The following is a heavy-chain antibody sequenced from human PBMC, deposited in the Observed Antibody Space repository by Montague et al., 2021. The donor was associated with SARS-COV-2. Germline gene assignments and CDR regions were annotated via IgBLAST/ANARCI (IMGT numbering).Heavy chain of an antibody. CDR1: GDSVSSHIAT. Sequence: CAISGDSVSSHIATWNWNRQSPSKGREWLGRTYYRSKWYNDYAVSVKSRVIINPDTSNNRISLQLNSVTPEGTAVYYCARAYCGGDCYFYWYFDLWGRGTLVTVSS. V-gene: IGHV6-1*01. CDR3: ARAYCGGDCYFYWYFDL. J-gene: IGHJ2*01. CDR2: TYYRSKWYN. D-gene: IGHD2-21*02.